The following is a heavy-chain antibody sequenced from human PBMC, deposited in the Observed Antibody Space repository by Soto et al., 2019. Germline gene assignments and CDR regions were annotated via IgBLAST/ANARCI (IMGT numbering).Heavy chain of an antibody. D-gene: IGHD4-17*01. Sequence: LSLTCTVSGGSISSGGYYWSWIRQHPGKGLEWIGYIYYSGSTYYNPSLKSRVTISVDTSKNQFSLKLSSVTAADTAVYYCARDLDRSYGDSNWFDPWGQGTLVTVSS. CDR3: ARDLDRSYGDSNWFDP. J-gene: IGHJ5*02. V-gene: IGHV4-31*03. CDR2: IYYSGST. CDR1: GGSISSGGYY.